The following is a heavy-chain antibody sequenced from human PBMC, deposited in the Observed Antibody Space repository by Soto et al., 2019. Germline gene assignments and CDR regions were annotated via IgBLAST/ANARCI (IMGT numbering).Heavy chain of an antibody. J-gene: IGHJ6*02. CDR2: LSDSGST. Sequence: SETLSLTCTVSGDSISSYYWSWIRQPPGKGLEWIGYLSDSGSTIYNPSLKGRLTISVETSKNQFSLELTSGTAADTAVYYCARVQGFCSGGSCDFYGMDVWGQGTTVT. CDR1: GDSISSYY. CDR3: ARVQGFCSGGSCDFYGMDV. V-gene: IGHV4-59*01. D-gene: IGHD2-15*01.